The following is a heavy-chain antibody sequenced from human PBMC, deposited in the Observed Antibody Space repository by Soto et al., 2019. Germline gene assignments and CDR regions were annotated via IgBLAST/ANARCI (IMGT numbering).Heavy chain of an antibody. Sequence: SETLSLTCSVSGDSISTVDYFWAWIRQPPGQALEYIGYIYKSATTYYNPSFEGRVAISLDTSKSHFSLNVTSVTAADTAVYFCARGRYCLTGRCFPNWFDSWGQGTLVTGLL. CDR3: ARGRYCLTGRCFPNWFDS. V-gene: IGHV4-30-4*01. J-gene: IGHJ5*01. D-gene: IGHD2-15*01. CDR1: GDSISTVDYF. CDR2: IYKSATT.